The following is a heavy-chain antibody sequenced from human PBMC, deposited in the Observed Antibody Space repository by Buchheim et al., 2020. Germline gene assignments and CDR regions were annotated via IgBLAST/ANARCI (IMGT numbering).Heavy chain of an antibody. CDR3: AKNSGSSNFDY. CDR1: GGSISNSDSYY. Sequence: QVQLQESGPGLVKPSETLSLTCTVSGGSISNSDSYYWGWIRQPPGKGLEWIGEISHSVSTNYNPSLKSRVTISVDKSKNQFSLKLSSVTAADTAVYYCAKNSGSSNFDYWGQGTL. D-gene: IGHD1-26*01. CDR2: ISHSVST. J-gene: IGHJ4*02. V-gene: IGHV4-39*07.